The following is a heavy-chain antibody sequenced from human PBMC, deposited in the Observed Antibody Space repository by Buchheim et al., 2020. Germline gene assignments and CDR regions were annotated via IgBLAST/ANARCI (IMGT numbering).Heavy chain of an antibody. CDR2: VYNSGTT. CDR1: TDSLRGYY. Sequence: QVQLQESGPGLVKPSETLSLTCTVSTDSLRGYYWSWIRQTPGMGLEWIGYVYNSGTTKYNPSLESRVTIAVDTSKKRLSLKLTSVTAANTAVYYCARDLSVTIVGGVTVMSGYDVWGQGTT. J-gene: IGHJ6*02. D-gene: IGHD3-16*01. V-gene: IGHV4-59*01. CDR3: ARDLSVTIVGGVTVMSGYDV.